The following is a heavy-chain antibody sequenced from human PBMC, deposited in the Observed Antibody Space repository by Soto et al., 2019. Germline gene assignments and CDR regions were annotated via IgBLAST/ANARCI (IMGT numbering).Heavy chain of an antibody. CDR3: ARGESSYDILTGWHLYAFDI. D-gene: IGHD3-9*01. V-gene: IGHV1-46*03. J-gene: IGHJ3*02. CDR1: GYTFTSYY. CDR2: INPSGGST. Sequence: ASVKVSCKASGYTFTSYYMHWVRQAPGQGLEWMGIINPSGGSTSYAQKFQGRVTMTRDTSTSTVYMELSSLRSEDTAVYYCARGESSYDILTGWHLYAFDIWGQGTMVTVSS.